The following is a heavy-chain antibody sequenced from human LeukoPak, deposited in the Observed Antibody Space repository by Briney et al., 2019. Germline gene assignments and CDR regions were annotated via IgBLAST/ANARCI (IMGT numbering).Heavy chain of an antibody. J-gene: IGHJ5*02. V-gene: IGHV1-18*01. D-gene: IGHD3-10*01. CDR1: GYTFTSYG. Sequence: GASVKVSCKASGYTFTSYGISGVRQAPGQGLEWMGWISAYNGNTNYAQKLQGRVTMTTDTSTSTAYMELRSLRSDDTAVYYCARDQDSITMASGWFDPWGQGTLVTVSS. CDR2: ISAYNGNT. CDR3: ARDQDSITMASGWFDP.